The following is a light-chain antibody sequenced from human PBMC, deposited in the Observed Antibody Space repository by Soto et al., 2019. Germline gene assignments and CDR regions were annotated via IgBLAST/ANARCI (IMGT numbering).Light chain of an antibody. CDR3: QQSFRTPRT. V-gene: IGKV1-39*01. CDR1: QSITNY. CDR2: AVS. J-gene: IGKJ4*01. Sequence: DILMTQSPSSLSASVGDSVTISCRASQSITNYVNWYQQRPGQAPKLLIYAVSNFKSGVPPRFSGSGSGTDFTLTINGLQPEDYATYYCQQSFRTPRTFGGGTKIEVK.